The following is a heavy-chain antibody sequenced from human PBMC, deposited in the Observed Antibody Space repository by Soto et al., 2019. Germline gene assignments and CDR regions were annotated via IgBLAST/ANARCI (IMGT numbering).Heavy chain of an antibody. CDR1: GGTFSSYA. CDR3: ASRYYYDGGGYYVY. Sequence: QVQLVQSGAEVKKPGSSVKVSCKASGGTFSSYAISWVRQAPGQGLEWMGGIIPIFGTANYAQKFQGRVTITADESTSTAYRERSSLRSEDTAVYYCASRYYYDGGGYYVYWGQGTLVTVSS. CDR2: IIPIFGTA. D-gene: IGHD3-22*01. V-gene: IGHV1-69*01. J-gene: IGHJ4*02.